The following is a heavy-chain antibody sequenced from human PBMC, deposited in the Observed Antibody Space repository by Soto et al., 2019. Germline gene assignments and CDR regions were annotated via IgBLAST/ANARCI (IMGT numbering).Heavy chain of an antibody. CDR3: ARMEYYDILTGPGGMDV. J-gene: IGHJ6*02. CDR2: IIPIFGTA. CDR1: GGTFSSYA. V-gene: IGHV1-69*13. D-gene: IGHD3-9*01. Sequence: SVKVSCKASGGTFSSYAISWVRQAPGQGLEWMGGIIPIFGTANYAQKFQGRVTITADESTSAAYMELSSLRSEDTAVYYCARMEYYDILTGPGGMDVWGQGTTVTVSS.